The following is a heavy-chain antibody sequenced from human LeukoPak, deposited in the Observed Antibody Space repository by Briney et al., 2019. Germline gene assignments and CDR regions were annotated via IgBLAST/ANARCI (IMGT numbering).Heavy chain of an antibody. D-gene: IGHD2/OR15-2a*01. CDR2: LSGSGVST. CDR1: GLTFNSYA. CDR3: AKDTGADKEYDGGHFDL. J-gene: IGHJ2*01. Sequence: PGGSLRLSCAASGLTFNSYAMSWVRQAPGKGLEWVSGLSGSGVSTYFADSGKGRFTISRDNSKNTLFLHMHSLRAEDTAIYYCAKDTGADKEYDGGHFDLWGRGTLVTVSS. V-gene: IGHV3-23*01.